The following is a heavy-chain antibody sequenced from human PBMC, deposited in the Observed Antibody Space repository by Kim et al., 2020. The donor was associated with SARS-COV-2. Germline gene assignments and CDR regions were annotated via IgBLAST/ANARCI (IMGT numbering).Heavy chain of an antibody. J-gene: IGHJ4*02. D-gene: IGHD2-2*01. CDR2: IYYSGST. V-gene: IGHV4-59*01. CDR3: AREMGHCSGTSCFGSFDY. Sequence: SETLSLTCTVSGCSISTYYWSWIRQPPGKGLEWIGYIYYSGSTNYNPSLKSRVTISVDTSKNQFSLRLRSVTAADTAVYYCAREMGHCSGTSCFGSFDYWGQGALVTVSS. CDR1: GCSISTYY.